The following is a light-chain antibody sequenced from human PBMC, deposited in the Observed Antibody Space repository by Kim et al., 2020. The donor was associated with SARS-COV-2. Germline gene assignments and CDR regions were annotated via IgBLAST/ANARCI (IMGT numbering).Light chain of an antibody. CDR1: QTVSSD. CDR2: GAS. Sequence: SVSPGKRATLSCRASQTVSSDLAWYQQKYGQAPRLLIYGASTRATVIAARFSGSDSGSEFTLTISSLQSEDFAVYYCQQYNKWPLTFGGGTKVDIK. V-gene: IGKV3-15*01. CDR3: QQYNKWPLT. J-gene: IGKJ4*01.